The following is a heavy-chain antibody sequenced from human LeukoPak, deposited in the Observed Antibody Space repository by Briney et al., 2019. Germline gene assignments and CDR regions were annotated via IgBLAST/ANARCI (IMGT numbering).Heavy chain of an antibody. CDR3: ARAGIAVAGTSRGAFDI. CDR1: GYSFTSYW. J-gene: IGHJ3*02. V-gene: IGHV5-51*01. D-gene: IGHD6-19*01. CDR2: IYPGDSDT. Sequence: GESLKISCKGSGYSFTSYWIGWVRQMPGKGLEWMGIIYPGDSDTRYSPSFQGQVTISADKFISTAYLQWSSLKASDTAMYYCARAGIAVAGTSRGAFDIWGQGTMVTVSS.